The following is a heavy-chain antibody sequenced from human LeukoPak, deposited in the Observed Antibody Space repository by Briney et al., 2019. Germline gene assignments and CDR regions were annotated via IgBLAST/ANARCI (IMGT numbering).Heavy chain of an antibody. Sequence: GGSLRLSCAASGFTFSTYGMHWVRQAPGKGLVWVSRINSDGSSTSYADSVKGRFTISRDNVKNTLYLQMNSLRAEDTPVYYCARGTVMFGGVIAYDYWGQGTLVTVSS. D-gene: IGHD3-16*02. CDR3: ARGTVMFGGVIAYDY. V-gene: IGHV3-74*01. J-gene: IGHJ4*02. CDR2: INSDGSST. CDR1: GFTFSTYG.